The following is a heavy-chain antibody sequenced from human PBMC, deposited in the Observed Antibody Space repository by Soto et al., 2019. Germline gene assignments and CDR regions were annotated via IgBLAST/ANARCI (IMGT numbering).Heavy chain of an antibody. D-gene: IGHD6-19*01. J-gene: IGHJ3*02. CDR2: ITNKANGYTT. V-gene: IGHV3-72*01. Sequence: PGGSLRLSCVASGSGLTFSDHYMDWFRHAQGKGLDWVGRITNKANGYTTEYAASVSGRFTISRDDSKNSLYLQMNSLKTEDTAVYYCSRGHSSVTISAFDTWGQEGRVTV. CDR3: SRGHSSVTISAFDT. CDR1: GSGLTFSDHY.